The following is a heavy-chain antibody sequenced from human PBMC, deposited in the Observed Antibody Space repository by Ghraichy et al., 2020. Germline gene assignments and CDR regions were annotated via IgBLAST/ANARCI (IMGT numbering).Heavy chain of an antibody. V-gene: IGHV4-34*01. CDR1: GGSFSGYY. D-gene: IGHD2-2*01. CDR2: INHSGST. J-gene: IGHJ6*02. Sequence: SETLSLTCAVYGGSFSGYYWSWIRQPPGKGLEWIGEINHSGSTNYNPSLKSRVTISVDTSKNQFSLKLSSVTAADTAVYYCARGVRGYCSSTSCQLRRLDYYGMDVWGQGTTVTVSS. CDR3: ARGVRGYCSSTSCQLRRLDYYGMDV.